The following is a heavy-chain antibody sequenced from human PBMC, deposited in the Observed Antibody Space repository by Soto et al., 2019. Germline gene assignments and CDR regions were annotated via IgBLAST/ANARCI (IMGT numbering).Heavy chain of an antibody. V-gene: IGHV3-23*01. CDR1: GFTFSSYA. D-gene: IGHD4-17*01. CDR3: AKGADDYGDYGPDYYYYMDV. Sequence: GSLRLSCAASGFTFSSYAMSWVRQAPGKGLEWVSAISGSGGSTYYADSVKGRFTISRDNSKNTLYLQMNSLRAEDTAVYYCAKGADDYGDYGPDYYYYMDVWGKGTTYTVSS. J-gene: IGHJ6*03. CDR2: ISGSGGST.